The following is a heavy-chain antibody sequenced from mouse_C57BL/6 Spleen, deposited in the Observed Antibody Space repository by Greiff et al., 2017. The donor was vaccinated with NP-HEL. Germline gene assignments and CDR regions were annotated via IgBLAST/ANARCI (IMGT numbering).Heavy chain of an antibody. D-gene: IGHD3-1*01. CDR1: GYTFTSYG. CDR3: ASLTALYAMDY. J-gene: IGHJ4*01. CDR2: IYPRSGNT. Sequence: QVQLQQSGAELARPGASVKLSCKASGYTFTSYGISWVKQRTGQGLEWIGEIYPRSGNTYYNEKFKGKATLTADKSSSTAYMELRSLTSEDSAVYFCASLTALYAMDYWGQGTSVTVSS. V-gene: IGHV1-81*01.